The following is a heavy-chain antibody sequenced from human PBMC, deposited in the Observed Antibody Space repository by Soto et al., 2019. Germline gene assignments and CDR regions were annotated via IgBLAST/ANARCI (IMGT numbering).Heavy chain of an antibody. CDR1: GFTFDTYV. CDR2: MWFDGSKK. J-gene: IGHJ4*02. D-gene: IGHD3-16*01. CDR3: ARGARDFDY. V-gene: IGHV3-33*01. Sequence: GGSLRLSCAASGFTFDTYVMHWVRQAPGKGLEWVALMWFDGSKKYYGDSVRGRFTISRDNSKNTLYLQMNSLRAEDTAVYYCARGARDFDYWGQGTLVTVSS.